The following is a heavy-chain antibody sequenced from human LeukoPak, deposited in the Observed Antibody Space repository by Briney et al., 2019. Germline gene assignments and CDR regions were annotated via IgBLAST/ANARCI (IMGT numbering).Heavy chain of an antibody. J-gene: IGHJ4*02. D-gene: IGHD2-8*02. CDR1: GFTFSRYW. CDR3: ARAPATNEWRCMDY. V-gene: IGHV3-74*01. Sequence: GGSLRLSCAASGFTFSRYWMHWVRQAPGKGLVWVSRINTDGSSTSYADSVKGRFTISRDNAKNTLYLQMNSLRAEDTAVYYCARAPATNEWRCMDYWGQGTLVTVS. CDR2: INTDGSST.